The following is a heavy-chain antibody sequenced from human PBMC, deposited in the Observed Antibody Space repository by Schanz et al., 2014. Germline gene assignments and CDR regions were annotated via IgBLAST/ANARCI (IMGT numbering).Heavy chain of an antibody. CDR3: ARGRTFDY. J-gene: IGHJ4*02. CDR2: MNPNSGNT. V-gene: IGHV1-8*01. CDR1: GGTFSSYA. Sequence: QVQLVQSGAEVKKPGSPVKVSCKSSGGTFSSYAISWVRQAPGQGLEWMGWMNPNSGNTGYAQKFQGRVTMTRNTSISTAYMELSSLRSEDTAVYYCARGRTFDYWGQGTLVTVSS.